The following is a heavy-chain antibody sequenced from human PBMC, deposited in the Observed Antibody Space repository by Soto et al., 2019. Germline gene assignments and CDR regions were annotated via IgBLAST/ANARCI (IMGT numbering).Heavy chain of an antibody. CDR1: GYTFTNYG. CDR3: ARGPDPTYCDY. J-gene: IGHJ4*02. CDR2: INGYNGNT. Sequence: QAHLVQSGAAWKKPGASVKFSCKASGYTFTNYGISWVRQAPGQGLEWVGWINGYNGNTNYGQKVQGRVTMTTDISTSTAYMELRSLRSDDTAVYYCARGPDPTYCDYWGQGTLVTVSS. V-gene: IGHV1-18*04.